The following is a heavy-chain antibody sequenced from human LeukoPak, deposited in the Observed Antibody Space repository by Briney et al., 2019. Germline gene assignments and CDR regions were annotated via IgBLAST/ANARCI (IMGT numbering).Heavy chain of an antibody. CDR2: IYYSGST. Sequence: SETLSLTCTVSGGSISTNDYYWGWIRQPPGKGLEWIGNIYYSGSTYYNPSLRSRVTVSVDTSKNQFSLKLTSVTAADTAVYYCAREAAGQWFDPWGQGTLVTVSS. CDR3: AREAAGQWFDP. V-gene: IGHV4-39*07. CDR1: GGSISTNDYY. J-gene: IGHJ5*02. D-gene: IGHD6-25*01.